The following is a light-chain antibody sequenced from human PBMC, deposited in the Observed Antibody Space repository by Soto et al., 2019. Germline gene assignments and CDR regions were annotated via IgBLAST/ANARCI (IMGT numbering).Light chain of an antibody. J-gene: IGLJ1*01. CDR1: SSDVGGYNS. CDR2: GVT. V-gene: IGLV2-14*03. CDR3: SSYTSSVTLYV. Sequence: QSALTQPASVSGSPGQSITISCTGTSSDVGGYNSVSWYQQHPDKAPKLMIYGVTNRPSGVSNRFSGSKSGNTASLTISGLQAEDEADYYCSSYTSSVTLYVFGTGTKLTVL.